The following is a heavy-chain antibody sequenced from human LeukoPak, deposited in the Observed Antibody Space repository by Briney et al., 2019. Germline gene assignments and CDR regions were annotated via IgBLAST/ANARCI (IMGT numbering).Heavy chain of an antibody. CDR1: RFTYNIYD. D-gene: IGHD1-26*01. V-gene: IGHV3-23*01. CDR2: ISGGGGGT. CDR3: AKWDETFYYMDV. J-gene: IGHJ6*03. Sequence: PGGTLRLSCAASRFTYNIYDMSWVRQTPGKGREWVSYISGGGGGTFYANSVKGRFTSSRDNSKRTLFLQMRGLRAEDTAVYYCAKWDETFYYMDVWGKGTTVTVSS.